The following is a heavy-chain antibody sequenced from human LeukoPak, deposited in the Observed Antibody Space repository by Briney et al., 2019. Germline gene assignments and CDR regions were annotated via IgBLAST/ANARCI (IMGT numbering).Heavy chain of an antibody. J-gene: IGHJ1*01. CDR1: GYTFTSYG. CDR2: ISAYNGNT. CDR3: ARIGSGWSITEYFQH. Sequence: ASVKVSCKASGYTFTSYGISWVRQAPGQGLEWMGWISAYNGNTNYAQKLQGRVTLTTDTSTSTAYMELRSLRSDDTAVYHCARIGSGWSITEYFQHWGQGTLVTVSS. D-gene: IGHD6-19*01. V-gene: IGHV1-18*01.